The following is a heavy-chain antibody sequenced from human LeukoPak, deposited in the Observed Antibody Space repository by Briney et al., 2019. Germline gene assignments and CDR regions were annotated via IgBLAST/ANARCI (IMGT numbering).Heavy chain of an antibody. CDR3: AKGLFLRLGELSLYHDAFDI. Sequence: GRSLRLSCAASGFTFDDYAMHWVRQAPGKGLGWVSGISWNSGSIGYADSVKGRFTISRDNAKNSLYLQMNSLRAEDTALYYCAKGLFLRLGELSLYHDAFDIWGQGTMVTVSS. J-gene: IGHJ3*02. CDR1: GFTFDDYA. D-gene: IGHD3-16*02. CDR2: ISWNSGSI. V-gene: IGHV3-9*01.